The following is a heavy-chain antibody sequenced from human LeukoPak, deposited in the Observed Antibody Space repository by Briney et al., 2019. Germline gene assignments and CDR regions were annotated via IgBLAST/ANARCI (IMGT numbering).Heavy chain of an antibody. CDR1: GFTFSDYS. CDR3: ARGTGSQYFDY. V-gene: IGHV3-7*01. Sequence: GGSLRLSCPASGFTFSDYSMSWVRQAPGKGLEWVAKIKQDGSQKYYVDSVKGRFTISGDNAKNSLYLQMSSLRAEDTAVYYCARGTGSQYFDYWGQGTLVTVSS. CDR2: IKQDGSQK. D-gene: IGHD3-10*01. J-gene: IGHJ4*02.